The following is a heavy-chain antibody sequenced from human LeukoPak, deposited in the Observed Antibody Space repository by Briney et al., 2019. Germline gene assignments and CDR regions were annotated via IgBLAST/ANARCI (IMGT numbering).Heavy chain of an antibody. CDR3: ARDRSTPVGAFDI. CDR1: GFTFSTYA. J-gene: IGHJ3*02. Sequence: GGSLRLSCAASGFTFSTYAMSWVRQAPGKGLEWVSVIYSGGSTYYADSVKGRFTISRDNSKNTLYLQMNSLRAGDTAVYYCARDRSTPVGAFDIWGQGTMVTVSS. V-gene: IGHV3-53*01. D-gene: IGHD5/OR15-5a*01. CDR2: IYSGGST.